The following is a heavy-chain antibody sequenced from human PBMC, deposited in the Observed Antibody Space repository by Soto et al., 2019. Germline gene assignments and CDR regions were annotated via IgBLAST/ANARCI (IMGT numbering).Heavy chain of an antibody. CDR2: INPNSGGT. Sequence: QVQLVQSGAEVKKPGATVKVSCKASGFTFSAYYIYWVRQAPGQGLEWIGWINPNSGGTNNAQKFQGRVTMTRDTSTSTVYMELSALIPDDTVVYYCARSLLDEYSSSWRSAYYGMDVWGQGTTVTVSS. V-gene: IGHV1-2*02. D-gene: IGHD6-13*01. J-gene: IGHJ6*02. CDR1: GFTFSAYY. CDR3: ARSLLDEYSSSWRSAYYGMDV.